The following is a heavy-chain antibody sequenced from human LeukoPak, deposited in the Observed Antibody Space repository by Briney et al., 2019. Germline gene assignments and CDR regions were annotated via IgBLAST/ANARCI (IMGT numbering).Heavy chain of an antibody. CDR2: INTNTGNP. CDR1: GYTFTTYA. CDR3: ARDRPPRYSSGWYRAFDI. Sequence: GASVEVSCKASGYTFTTYAMIWVRQAPGQGLEWMGWINTNTGNPTYAQGFTGRFVFTLDTSVSTAYLQISSLKAEDTAVYYCARDRPPRYSSGWYRAFDIWGQGTMVTVSS. J-gene: IGHJ3*02. V-gene: IGHV7-4-1*02. D-gene: IGHD6-19*01.